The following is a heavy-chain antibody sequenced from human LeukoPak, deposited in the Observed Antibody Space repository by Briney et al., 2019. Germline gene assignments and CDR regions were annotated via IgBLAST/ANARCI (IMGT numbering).Heavy chain of an antibody. J-gene: IGHJ5*02. Sequence: GGSLRLSCAASGFTFSNARMSWVRQAPGKGLEWVGRIKSKTDGGTTDYAAPVKGRFTISRDDSKNTLYLQMNSLKTEDTAVYYCTTTYPLQGWFDPWGQGTLVTVSS. CDR3: TTTYPLQGWFDP. CDR1: GFTFSNAR. CDR2: IKSKTDGGTT. V-gene: IGHV3-15*01.